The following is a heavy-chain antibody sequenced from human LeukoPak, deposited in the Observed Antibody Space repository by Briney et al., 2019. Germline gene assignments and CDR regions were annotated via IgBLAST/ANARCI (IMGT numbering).Heavy chain of an antibody. CDR3: ARSFGLSLLDY. D-gene: IGHD3-10*01. V-gene: IGHV3-66*02. CDR2: IYSGGST. Sequence: GGSLRLSCAASGFTVSSNYMSWVRQAPGKGLEWVSVIYSGGSTYYADSVKGRFTISRDNSKNTLYLQMNSLRAEDTAVYYCARSFGLSLLDYWGQGTLVTVSS. J-gene: IGHJ4*02. CDR1: GFTVSSNY.